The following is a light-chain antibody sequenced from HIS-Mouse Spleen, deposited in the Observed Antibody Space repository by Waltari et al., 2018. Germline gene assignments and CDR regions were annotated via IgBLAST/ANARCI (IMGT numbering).Light chain of an antibody. Sequence: SYELTQPPSVSVSPGQTARITCSGDASPKKYAYWYQQKSGQAPVLVNYEDSKRPSGIRERFSGSRSGTMATLTISGAQVEDEADYYCYSTDSSGNHRVFGGGTKLTVL. V-gene: IGLV3-10*01. CDR1: ASPKKY. CDR3: YSTDSSGNHRV. CDR2: EDS. J-gene: IGLJ2*01.